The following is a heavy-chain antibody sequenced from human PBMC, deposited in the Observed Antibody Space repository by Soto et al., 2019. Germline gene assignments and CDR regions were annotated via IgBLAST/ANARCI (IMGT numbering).Heavy chain of an antibody. Sequence: GGSLRLSCAASGFTFSSYSMNWVRQAPGKGLEWVSSISSSSSYIYYADSVKGRFTISRDNAKNSLYLQMNSLRAEDTAVYYCARDGDYDFWSGYYTQGLVAYYYYYYMDVWGKGTTVTVSS. CDR1: GFTFSSYS. CDR3: ARDGDYDFWSGYYTQGLVAYYYYYYMDV. D-gene: IGHD3-3*01. V-gene: IGHV3-21*01. CDR2: ISSSSSYI. J-gene: IGHJ6*03.